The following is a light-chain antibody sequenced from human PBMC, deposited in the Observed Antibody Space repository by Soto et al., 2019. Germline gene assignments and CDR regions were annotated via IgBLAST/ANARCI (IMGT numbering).Light chain of an antibody. Sequence: EIVLTQSPGTLSLPPGERATLSCMASQSVSSSYLAWYQHKPGQAPRLLIYAASSRATGSPDRFSGSGSGTEFTLTISSLQSEDFAVYYCQQYNNWPWTFGQGTKVDI. CDR1: QSVSSSY. V-gene: IGKV3-20*01. J-gene: IGKJ1*01. CDR2: AAS. CDR3: QQYNNWPWT.